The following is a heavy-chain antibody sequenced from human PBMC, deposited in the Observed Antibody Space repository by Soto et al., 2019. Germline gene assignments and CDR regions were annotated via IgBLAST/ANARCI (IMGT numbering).Heavy chain of an antibody. J-gene: IGHJ3*02. CDR3: ARHPVVVVADRLLSQEDAFDI. D-gene: IGHD2-15*01. V-gene: IGHV4-39*01. CDR1: GGSISSSSYY. CDR2: IYYSGST. Sequence: PSETLSLTCTVSGGSISSSSYYWGWIRQPPGEGLECIGSIYYSGSTYYNPSLKSRVTISVDTSKNQFSLKLSSVTAADTAVYYCARHPVVVVADRLLSQEDAFDIWSQGTMVTGSS.